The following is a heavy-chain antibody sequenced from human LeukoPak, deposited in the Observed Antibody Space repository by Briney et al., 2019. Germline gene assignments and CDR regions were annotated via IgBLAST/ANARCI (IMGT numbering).Heavy chain of an antibody. CDR3: AKLLGTATTYDS. V-gene: IGHV3-7*01. J-gene: IGHJ4*02. D-gene: IGHD5-24*01. CDR1: GFTFSGNW. Sequence: TGGSPTLSCEASGFTFSGNWMSWVRQAPGKGLEWVASINPDGSQKLYVDSVKGRFTISRDNTKGSLYLQMNSLGAEDTAMYYCAKLLGTATTYDSWGQGTRVTVSS. CDR2: INPDGSQK.